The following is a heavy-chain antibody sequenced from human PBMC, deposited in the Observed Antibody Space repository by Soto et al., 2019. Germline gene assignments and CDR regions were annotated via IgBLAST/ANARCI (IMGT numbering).Heavy chain of an antibody. CDR2: IYHSGST. D-gene: IGHD4-17*01. V-gene: IGHV4-4*02. CDR3: ARDRDDYGDKSLGY. Sequence: QVQLQESGPGLVKPSGTLSLTCAVSGGSIRSSNWWSWVRQPPGKGLEWIGEIYHSGSTNYNPSLKSRVTISVDKSKNQFSLNLSSVTAADTAVYYCARDRDDYGDKSLGYWGQGTLVTVSS. CDR1: GGSIRSSNW. J-gene: IGHJ4*02.